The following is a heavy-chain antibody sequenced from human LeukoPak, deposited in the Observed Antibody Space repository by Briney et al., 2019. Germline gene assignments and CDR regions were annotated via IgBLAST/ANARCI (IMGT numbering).Heavy chain of an antibody. J-gene: IGHJ5*02. Sequence: ASVKVSCKASGYTFTGYYMHWVRQAPGQGLEWMGWINPNSGGTNYAQKFQGRVTMTRDTSISTAYMELSRLRSDDTAVYYCARDAVDVVVTAILNWFDPWGQGTLVTVSS. CDR3: ARDAVDVVVTAILNWFDP. V-gene: IGHV1-2*02. D-gene: IGHD2-21*02. CDR1: GYTFTGYY. CDR2: INPNSGGT.